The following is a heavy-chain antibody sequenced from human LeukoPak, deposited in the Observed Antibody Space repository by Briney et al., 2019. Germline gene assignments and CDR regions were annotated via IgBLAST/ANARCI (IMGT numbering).Heavy chain of an antibody. CDR2: INPNSGGT. Sequence: ASVKVSCKASGYTFTGYYMHWVRQAPGQGLEWMGRINPNSGGTNYAQKFQGRVTMTRDTSISTAYMELTRLRSDDTAVYYCARGYYDSSGYLIDYWGQGTLVTVSS. CDR3: ARGYYDSSGYLIDY. CDR1: GYTFTGYY. D-gene: IGHD3-22*01. V-gene: IGHV1-2*06. J-gene: IGHJ4*02.